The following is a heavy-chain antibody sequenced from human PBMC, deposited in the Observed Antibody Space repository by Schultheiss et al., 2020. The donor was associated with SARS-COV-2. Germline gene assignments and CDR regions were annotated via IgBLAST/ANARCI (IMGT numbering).Heavy chain of an antibody. CDR1: GFTFSNAW. CDR3: AREDSSSSPDY. Sequence: GGSLRLSCAASGFTFSNAWMSWVRQAPGKGLEWVSAISGSGGSTYYADSVKGRFTISRDNSKNTLYLQMNSLRAEDTAVYYCAREDSSSSPDYWGQGTLVTVSS. V-gene: IGHV3-23*01. J-gene: IGHJ4*02. CDR2: ISGSGGST. D-gene: IGHD6-6*01.